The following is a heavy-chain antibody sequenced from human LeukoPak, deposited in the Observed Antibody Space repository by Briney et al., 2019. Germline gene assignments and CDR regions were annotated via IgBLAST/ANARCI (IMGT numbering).Heavy chain of an antibody. CDR1: GFTFSSYA. J-gene: IGHJ4*02. CDR2: ISGSGGST. Sequence: GGSLRLSCAASGFTFSSYAMSWVRQAPGKGLEWVSAISGSGGSTYYADSVKGRFTISRDNSKNTLYLQMNSLRAEDTAVYYCARGLYCSSTSCFFDYWGQGTLVTVSS. V-gene: IGHV3-23*01. CDR3: ARGLYCSSTSCFFDY. D-gene: IGHD2-2*01.